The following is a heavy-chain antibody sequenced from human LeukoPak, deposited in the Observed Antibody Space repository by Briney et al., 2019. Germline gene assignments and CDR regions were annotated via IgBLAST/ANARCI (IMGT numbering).Heavy chain of an antibody. Sequence: HPGGSLRLSCAASGFTFSSYAMHWVRQAPGKGLEWVSTISDSGGSTYYADSVKGRFTISRDNSKNTLYLQMNSLRAEDTAVYYCAKDLTHKNYDFWPNWGQGTLVTVSS. V-gene: IGHV3-23*01. CDR3: AKDLTHKNYDFWPN. CDR2: ISDSGGST. CDR1: GFTFSSYA. J-gene: IGHJ4*02. D-gene: IGHD3-3*01.